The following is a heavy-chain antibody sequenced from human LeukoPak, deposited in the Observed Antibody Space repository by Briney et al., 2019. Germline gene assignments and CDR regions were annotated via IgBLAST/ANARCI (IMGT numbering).Heavy chain of an antibody. D-gene: IGHD3-22*01. J-gene: IGHJ6*03. CDR2: INHSGST. CDR3: ARRRSSGYPNHYYYYMDV. CDR1: GGSFSGYY. Sequence: PSETLSLTCAVYGGSFSGYYWSWIRQPPGKGLEWIGEINHSGSTNYNPSLKSRVTISVDTSKNQFSLKLSSVTAADTAVYYCARRRSSGYPNHYYYYMDVWGKGTTVTVSS. V-gene: IGHV4-34*01.